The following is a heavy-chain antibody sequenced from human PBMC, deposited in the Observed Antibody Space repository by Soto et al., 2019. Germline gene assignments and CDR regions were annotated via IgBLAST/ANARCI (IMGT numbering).Heavy chain of an antibody. CDR2: IYSGGST. J-gene: IGHJ6*02. Sequence: EVQLVESGGGLIQPGGSLRLSCAASGFTVSSNYMSWVRQAPGKGLEWVSVIYSGGSTYYTDSVKGRFTISRDNSKNTLYLLMNSMRAEDTAVYYCARDFPPDYYCGMDVWRQGTTVTVSS. CDR3: ARDFPPDYYCGMDV. CDR1: GFTVSSNY. V-gene: IGHV3-53*01.